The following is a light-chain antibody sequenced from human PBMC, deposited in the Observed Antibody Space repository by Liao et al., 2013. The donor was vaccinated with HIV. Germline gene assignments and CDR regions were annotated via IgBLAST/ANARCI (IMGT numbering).Light chain of an antibody. Sequence: SYELTQPPSVSVSPGQTATIACSGDKLGDKYACWYQQKPGQSPVLVIYQDTKRPSGIPARFSGSNSGDTATLTISGTQAMDEADYFCQVWDFSTSFVFGTGTKVTVL. CDR2: QDT. J-gene: IGLJ1*01. V-gene: IGLV3-1*01. CDR3: QVWDFSTSFV. CDR1: KLGDKY.